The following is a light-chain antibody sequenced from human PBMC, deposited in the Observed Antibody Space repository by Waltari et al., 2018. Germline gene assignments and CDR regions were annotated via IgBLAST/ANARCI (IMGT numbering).Light chain of an antibody. V-gene: IGKV1-33*01. CDR2: DAS. CDR1: QDISNY. J-gene: IGKJ3*01. CDR3: QQYDNLPFT. Sequence: DIQMTQSPSSLSASVGDRVTITCQASQDISNYLNWYQQKPGKAPKLLIYDASNVETGVASRFSGSGSGTDFTFTSSILQAEDIATYYCQQYDNLPFTFGPGTKVDIK.